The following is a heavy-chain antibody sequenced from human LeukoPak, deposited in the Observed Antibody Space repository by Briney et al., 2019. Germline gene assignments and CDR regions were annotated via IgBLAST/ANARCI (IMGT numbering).Heavy chain of an antibody. CDR3: ARGSSGYSGHDPDFDY. V-gene: IGHV1-18*01. J-gene: IGHJ4*02. CDR2: ISAYNGNT. Sequence: ASVKVSCKASGYTFTSYGISWVRQAPGQGLEWMGWISAYNGNTNYAQKLQGRVTMTTDTSTSTAYMELRSLRSDDTAVYYCARGSSGYSGHDPDFDYWGQGTLVTVSS. CDR1: GYTFTSYG. D-gene: IGHD5-12*01.